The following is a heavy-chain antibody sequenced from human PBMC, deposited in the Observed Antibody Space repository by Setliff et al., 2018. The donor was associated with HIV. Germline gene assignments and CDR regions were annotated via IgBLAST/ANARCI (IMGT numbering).Heavy chain of an antibody. CDR1: GGSTTSSTYY. CDR3: VRHNPTVVTDGYDI. V-gene: IGHV4-39*01. D-gene: IGHD2-21*02. CDR2: VSYTGRT. J-gene: IGHJ3*02. Sequence: SETLSLTCTVSGGSTTSSTYYWGWIRQPPGRGLEWIGSVSYTGRTYYNPSLKSRVAISIDTSRNQFSLNLSSVTAADTAVYYCVRHNPTVVTDGYDIWGQGTKVTVSS.